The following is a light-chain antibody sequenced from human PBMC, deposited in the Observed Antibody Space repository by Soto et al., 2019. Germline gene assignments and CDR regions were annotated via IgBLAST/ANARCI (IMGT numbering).Light chain of an antibody. V-gene: IGLV2-14*03. CDR3: SAFTGTTYV. CDR1: SSNVGGNKY. Sequence: QSVLTQPASVSGSPGQSITISCTGTSSNVGGNKYVSWYQHYPGKAPKLMICDVSNRPSAVSNRFSGSKSGNTASLTISGLQDEDEADYYCSAFTGTTYVFGTGTKLTVL. CDR2: DVS. J-gene: IGLJ1*01.